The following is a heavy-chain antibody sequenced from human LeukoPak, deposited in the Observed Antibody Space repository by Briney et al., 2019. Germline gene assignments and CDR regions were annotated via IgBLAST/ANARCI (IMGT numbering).Heavy chain of an antibody. CDR1: GFTFSSYA. CDR2: ISYDGRNK. CDR3: ARGAWKGYCSGGSCYALLNLDV. J-gene: IGHJ6*04. V-gene: IGHV3-30*01. D-gene: IGHD2-15*01. Sequence: TGRSLRLSCAASGFTFSSYAMHWVRQAPGKGLEWVAVISYDGRNKYYADSVKGRFTISRDNSKNTLYVQMNSLRGEDTAVYYCARGAWKGYCSGGSCYALLNLDVWGKGTTVTVSS.